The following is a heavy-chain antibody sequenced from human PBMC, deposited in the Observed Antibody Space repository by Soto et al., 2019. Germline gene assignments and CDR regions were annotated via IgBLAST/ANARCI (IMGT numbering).Heavy chain of an antibody. CDR1: GVSVSSGNYY. D-gene: IGHD3-22*01. J-gene: IGHJ4*02. CDR2: FYYTGST. V-gene: IGHV4-61*01. Sequence: QVQLQESGPGLVKPSETLSLTCTVSGVSVSSGNYYWSWXRXXXXKGLEWIGYFYYTGSTNYNPSLKSRVHISIDDSKNQFSLRLSSVTAADTAVYYCARSMYYSDGSNYSPFDYWGQGTLVTVSS. CDR3: ARSMYYSDGSNYSPFDY.